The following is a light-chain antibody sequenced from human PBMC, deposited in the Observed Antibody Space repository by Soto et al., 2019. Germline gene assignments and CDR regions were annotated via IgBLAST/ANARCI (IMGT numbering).Light chain of an antibody. V-gene: IGLV8-61*01. CDR1: SGSVSTNYY. CDR3: VLYMTSGISV. J-gene: IGLJ7*01. CDR2: STN. Sequence: QTVVTQEPSFSVSPGGTVTITCGLSSGSVSTNYYPSWHQQTPGQAPRTLIYSTNIRSSGVPDRFSGSILGNKAALTIAGAQADDESDYYCVLYMTSGISVFGGGTQLTVL.